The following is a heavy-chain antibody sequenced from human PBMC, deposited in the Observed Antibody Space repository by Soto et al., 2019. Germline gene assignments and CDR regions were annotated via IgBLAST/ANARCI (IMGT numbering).Heavy chain of an antibody. D-gene: IGHD6-19*01. CDR3: ARDERIAVAGTDT. Sequence: EVQLLESGGGLVQPGGSLRLSCPASGFTFSNYAITWVRQAAGKGLEWVSSISGPGGSTYYADSVQGRFTVSRDNSKNTLFLQMNSLRAEDTALYYCARDERIAVAGTDTWGQGILVTVTS. J-gene: IGHJ5*02. CDR2: ISGPGGST. CDR1: GFTFSNYA. V-gene: IGHV3-23*01.